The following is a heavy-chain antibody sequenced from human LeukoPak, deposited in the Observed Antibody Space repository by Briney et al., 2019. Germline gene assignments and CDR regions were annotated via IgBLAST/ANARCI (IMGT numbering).Heavy chain of an antibody. Sequence: GGSLRLSCAASGFTFSSYWMSWVRQAPGKGLEWVANIKQDGSEKYYVDSVKGRFTISRDNSKNTLYLQMNSLRAEDTAVYYCAKTSDWGWGHNDYWGQGTLVTVSS. CDR3: AKTSDWGWGHNDY. V-gene: IGHV3-7*03. CDR2: IKQDGSEK. CDR1: GFTFSSYW. J-gene: IGHJ4*02. D-gene: IGHD3-16*01.